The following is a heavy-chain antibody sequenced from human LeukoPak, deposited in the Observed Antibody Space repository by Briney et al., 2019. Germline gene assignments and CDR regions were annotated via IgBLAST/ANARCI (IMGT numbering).Heavy chain of an antibody. Sequence: GGSLRLSCAASGFTFSDYGMNWVRQTPGKGLEWLAFIQNDGSNTFYADSVKGRFTISRDNSKNTLYLQMNSLRAEDTAVYYCARVEDYDILTGFDYWGQGTLVTVSS. V-gene: IGHV3-30*02. D-gene: IGHD3-9*01. CDR2: IQNDGSNT. J-gene: IGHJ4*02. CDR1: GFTFSDYG. CDR3: ARVEDYDILTGFDY.